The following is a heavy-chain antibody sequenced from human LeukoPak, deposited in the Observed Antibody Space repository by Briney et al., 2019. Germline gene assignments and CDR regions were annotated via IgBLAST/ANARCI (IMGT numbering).Heavy chain of an antibody. D-gene: IGHD2-2*01. CDR1: GFTFSSYG. V-gene: IGHV3-30*18. CDR2: ISYDGSNK. J-gene: IGHJ4*02. Sequence: PGGSLRLSCAASGFTFSSYGMHWVRQAPGKGLEWVAVISYDGSNKYYADSVKGRFTISRDNSKNTLYLQMNSLRAEDTAVYYCAKDSRPAAKVDYFDYWGQGTLVTVSS. CDR3: AKDSRPAAKVDYFDY.